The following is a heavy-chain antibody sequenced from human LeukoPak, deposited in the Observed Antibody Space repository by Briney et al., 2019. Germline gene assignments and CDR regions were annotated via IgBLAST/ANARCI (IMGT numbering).Heavy chain of an antibody. Sequence: PSQTLSLTCTVSGGSISSGSYYWSWIRQPAGKGLEWIGRIYTSGSTNYNPSLKSRVTISVDTSKNQFSLKLSSETAADTAVYYCARALYQPATSYYYYYYMDVWGKGTTVTVSS. CDR1: GGSISSGSYY. CDR3: ARALYQPATSYYYYYYMDV. J-gene: IGHJ6*03. D-gene: IGHD2-2*01. V-gene: IGHV4-61*02. CDR2: IYTSGST.